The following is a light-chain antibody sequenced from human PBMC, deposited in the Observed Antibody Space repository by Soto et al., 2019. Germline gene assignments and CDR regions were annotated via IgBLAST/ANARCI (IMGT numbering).Light chain of an antibody. V-gene: IGLV2-14*01. CDR3: SSYTSSFDNPVL. J-gene: IGLJ2*01. CDR2: EVT. CDR1: SSDIGAYNF. Sequence: QSALTQPASVSGSPGQSITISCTGTSSDIGAYNFVSWYQQHPGKAPKLMIYEVTNRPSGVSYRFSASKSGNTASLPISGLQAEDEADYYCSSYTSSFDNPVLFGGGTKVTVL.